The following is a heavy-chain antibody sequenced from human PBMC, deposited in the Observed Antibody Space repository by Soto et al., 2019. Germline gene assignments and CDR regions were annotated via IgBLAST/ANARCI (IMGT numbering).Heavy chain of an antibody. CDR1: GYSISSGYY. CDR2: IYHGGST. CDR3: ARDIRGYSRALDN. V-gene: IGHV4-38-2*02. D-gene: IGHD5-18*01. J-gene: IGHJ4*02. Sequence: SETLSLTCAVSGYSISSGYYWGWLRQPPGKGLEWIGSIYHGGSTYYSPSLKSRVIISVDTSEKQSSLKLSSVTTADTAVYYCARDIRGYSRALDNWGQGTQVTVSS.